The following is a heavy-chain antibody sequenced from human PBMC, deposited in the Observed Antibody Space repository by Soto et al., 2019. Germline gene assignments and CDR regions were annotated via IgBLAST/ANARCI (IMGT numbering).Heavy chain of an antibody. CDR3: ARDWGYYYYSSGYYAY. CDR1: GYTFTSYY. D-gene: IGHD3-22*01. V-gene: IGHV1-46*01. Sequence: QVQLVQSGAEVKKPGASVKVSCKASGYTFTSYYMHCVRQAPGQGLEWMGIINPSGGRTSYAQKFQGRVTMTRDTSTSTVYMELSSLRSEDTAVYYCARDWGYYYYSSGYYAYWGQGTLVTVSS. CDR2: INPSGGRT. J-gene: IGHJ4*02.